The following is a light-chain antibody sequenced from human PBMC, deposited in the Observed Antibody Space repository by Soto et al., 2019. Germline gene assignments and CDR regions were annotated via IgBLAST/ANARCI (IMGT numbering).Light chain of an antibody. CDR3: CSYAGSSTFV. V-gene: IGLV2-23*03. CDR1: SSDVGSYNL. J-gene: IGLJ1*01. Sequence: LTQPASVSGSPGQSITISCTGTSSDVGSYNLVSWYQQHPGEAPKLMIYEGTQRPSGVSNRFSGSKSGNTASLTISGLQAEDEADYYCCSYAGSSTFVFGSGTKVTVL. CDR2: EGT.